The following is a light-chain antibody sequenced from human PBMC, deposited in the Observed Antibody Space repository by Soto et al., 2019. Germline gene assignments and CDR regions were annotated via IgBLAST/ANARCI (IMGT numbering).Light chain of an antibody. CDR3: CSYAGSSTFV. V-gene: IGLV2-23*03. CDR1: SSDVGSYNL. J-gene: IGLJ1*01. Sequence: LTQPASVSGSPGQSITISCTGTSSDVGSYNLVSWYQQHPGEAPKLMIYEGTQRPSGVSNRFSGSKSGNTASLTISGLQAEDEADYYCCSYAGSSTFVFGSGTKVTVL. CDR2: EGT.